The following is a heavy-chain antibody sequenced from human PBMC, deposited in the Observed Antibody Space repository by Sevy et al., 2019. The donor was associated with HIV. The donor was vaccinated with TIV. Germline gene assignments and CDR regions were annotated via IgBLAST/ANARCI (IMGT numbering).Heavy chain of an antibody. V-gene: IGHV3-21*01. CDR2: IGSSGTSI. CDR3: AKEADEAFDI. Sequence: GGSLRLSCAASGFTFSTYSMNWVRQAPGKGLEWVSSIGSSGTSIFYADSVKGRFTISRDNAKNSLFLQMNSLRGEDTAIYYWAKEADEAFDIWGQGTMVTVSS. D-gene: IGHD2-15*01. J-gene: IGHJ3*02. CDR1: GFTFSTYS.